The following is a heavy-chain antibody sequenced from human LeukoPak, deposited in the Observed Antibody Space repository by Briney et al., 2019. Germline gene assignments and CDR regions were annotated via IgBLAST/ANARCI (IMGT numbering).Heavy chain of an antibody. CDR3: AGATVTSPPYYYYYYMDV. J-gene: IGHJ6*03. D-gene: IGHD4-17*01. CDR2: IRSSSSYI. CDR1: GLTFSSYS. V-gene: IGHV3-21*01. Sequence: GGSLRLSCAASGLTFSSYSMNWVRQAPGTGLEWVSSIRSSSSYIYYADSVKGRFTISRDNAKNSLYLQMNSLRAEDTAVYYCAGATVTSPPYYYYYYMDVWGKGTTVTVSS.